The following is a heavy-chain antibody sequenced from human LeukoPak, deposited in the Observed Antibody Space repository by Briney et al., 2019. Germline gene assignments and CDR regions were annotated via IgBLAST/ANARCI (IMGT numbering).Heavy chain of an antibody. J-gene: IGHJ6*03. CDR3: ARGLTEAAYYYYMDV. CDR1: GYSISSSNY. V-gene: IGHV4-39*01. CDR2: IYYSGST. D-gene: IGHD2-21*01. Sequence: SETLSCTCTGSGYSISSSNYWGWIREPPGKGLEWIGSIYYSGSTYYNPSLRSRVTISVDTSKNQVSLKLSSVTAADTAVYYCARGLTEAAYYYYMDVWGKGTTVTISS.